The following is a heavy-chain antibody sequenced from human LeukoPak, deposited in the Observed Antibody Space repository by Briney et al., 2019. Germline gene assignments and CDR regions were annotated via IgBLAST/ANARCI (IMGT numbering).Heavy chain of an antibody. Sequence: SETLSLTCRVSGASIRSYLWSWLRQSPGKGLEWIGYVYDNDISNFNHSLDSRVTILVDRSTCHFSLKLRSVTAADTALYYCARGLVLATDYAFDIWRPGTIVSVSS. J-gene: IGHJ3*02. CDR2: VYDNDIS. V-gene: IGHV4-59*01. D-gene: IGHD5-12*01. CDR1: GASIRSYL. CDR3: ARGLVLATDYAFDI.